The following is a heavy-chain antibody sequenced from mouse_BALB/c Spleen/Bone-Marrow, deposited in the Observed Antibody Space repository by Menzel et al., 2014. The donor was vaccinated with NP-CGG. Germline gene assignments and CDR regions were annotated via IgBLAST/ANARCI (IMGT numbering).Heavy chain of an antibody. V-gene: IGHV7-1*02. D-gene: IGHD2-10*02. CDR1: GFTFSDFY. CDR3: ARDVGYGNYFVY. J-gene: IGHJ3*01. CDR2: SRNKAKYYTT. Sequence: EVKLVESGGGLVQPGDSLRLSCATSGFTFSDFYMDWVRQPPGKRLEWIAASRNKAKYYTTEYSASVKGRFIVSRDTSQSALYLQMNALRAEDTAIYYCARDVGYGNYFVYWGQGTLVTVSA.